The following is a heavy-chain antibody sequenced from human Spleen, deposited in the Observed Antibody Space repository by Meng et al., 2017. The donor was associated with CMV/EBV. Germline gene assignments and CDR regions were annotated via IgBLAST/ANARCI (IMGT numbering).Heavy chain of an antibody. D-gene: IGHD1-7*01. Sequence: SVKVSCKASGYTFIHYYIHWVRQAPSQGLEWMGIIYPSGGTTIYAQKFQGRVTMTRDTSTSTVYMELSSLTSADTAVYYCARDPRNYGDLDFWGQGTLVTVSS. CDR2: IYPSGGTT. CDR1: GYTFIHYY. J-gene: IGHJ4*02. V-gene: IGHV1-46*01. CDR3: ARDPRNYGDLDF.